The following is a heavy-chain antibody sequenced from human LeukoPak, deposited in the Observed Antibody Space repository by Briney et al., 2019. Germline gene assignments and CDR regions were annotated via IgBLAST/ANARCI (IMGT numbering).Heavy chain of an antibody. V-gene: IGHV4-59*08. D-gene: IGHD3-10*01. CDR1: GGSISSYY. CDR3: ARGLWFGDENPPYFDY. Sequence: SETLSLTCTVSGGSISSYYWSWIRQPAGKGLEWIGSIYYSGSTYYNPSLKSRVTISVDTSKNQFSLKLSSVTAADTALYYCARGLWFGDENPPYFDYWGQGTLVTVSS. CDR2: IYYSGST. J-gene: IGHJ4*02.